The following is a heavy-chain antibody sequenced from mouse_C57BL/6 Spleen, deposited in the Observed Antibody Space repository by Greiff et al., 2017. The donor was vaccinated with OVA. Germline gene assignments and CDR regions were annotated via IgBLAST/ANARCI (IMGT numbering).Heavy chain of an antibody. CDR1: GFSLTSYG. Sequence: VQRVESGPGLVQPSQSLSITCTVSGFSLTSYGVHWVRQSPGKGLEWLGVIWSGGSTDYNAAFISRLSISKDNSKSQFFFKMTSLQADDTAIYCCARGPYSNYFDYWGQGTTLTVSS. CDR3: ARGPYSNYFDY. D-gene: IGHD2-5*01. J-gene: IGHJ2*01. CDR2: IWSGGST. V-gene: IGHV2-2*01.